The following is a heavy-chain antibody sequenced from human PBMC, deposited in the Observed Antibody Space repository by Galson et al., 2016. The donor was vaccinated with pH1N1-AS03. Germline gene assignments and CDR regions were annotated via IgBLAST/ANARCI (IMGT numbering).Heavy chain of an antibody. CDR3: ARKRPTYFDY. CDR1: GFPFSNSG. D-gene: IGHD2-21*01. CDR2: IWYDGSSQ. V-gene: IGHV3-33*03. Sequence: SLRLSCAASGFPFSNSGMHWVRQAPGKGLEWVALIWYDGSSQYYTDSVKGRFIISRDNTKNSLYLQVNSLRAEDTAVYYCARKRPTYFDYWGQGTLVTVSS. J-gene: IGHJ4*02.